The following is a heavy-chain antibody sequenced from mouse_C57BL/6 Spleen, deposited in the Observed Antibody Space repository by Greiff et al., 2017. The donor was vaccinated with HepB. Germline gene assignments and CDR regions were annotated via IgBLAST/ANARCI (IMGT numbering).Heavy chain of an antibody. J-gene: IGHJ2*01. CDR2: IDPENGDT. CDR1: GFNIKDDY. D-gene: IGHD1-1*01. CDR3: TTTYYGSSHYFDY. Sequence: EVQLQQSGAELVRPGASVKLSCTASGFNIKDDYMHWVKQRPEQGLEWIGWIDPENGDTEYASKFQGKATITADTSSNTAYLQLSSLTSEDTAVYYGTTTYYGSSHYFDYWGQGTTLTVSS. V-gene: IGHV14-4*01.